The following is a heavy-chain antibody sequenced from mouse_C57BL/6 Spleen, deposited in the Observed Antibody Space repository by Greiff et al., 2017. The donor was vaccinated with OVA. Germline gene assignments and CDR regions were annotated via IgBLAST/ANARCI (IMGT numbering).Heavy chain of an antibody. Sequence: EVMLVESGGGLVKPGGSLKLSCAASGFTFSSYAMSWVRQTPEKRLEWVATISDGGSYTYYPDNVKGRFTISRDNAKNNLYLQMSHLKSEDTAMYYCARDYYGFDYWGQGTTLTVSS. V-gene: IGHV5-4*01. CDR2: ISDGGSYT. CDR3: ARDYYGFDY. CDR1: GFTFSSYA. J-gene: IGHJ2*01. D-gene: IGHD1-1*01.